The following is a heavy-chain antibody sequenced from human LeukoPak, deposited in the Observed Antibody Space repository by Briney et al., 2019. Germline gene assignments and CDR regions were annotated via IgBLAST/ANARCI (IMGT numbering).Heavy chain of an antibody. CDR2: ISSSATTT. CDR3: ARANNWNYPYYFDY. D-gene: IGHD1-7*01. CDR1: GFTFHDYY. J-gene: IGHJ4*01. Sequence: GGSLRLSCAASGFTFHDYYMSWIRQAPGKGLEWVSYISSSATTTYYADSVRGRFTISRDNTKKSLYLQLTSLRAEDTAVYYCARANNWNYPYYFDYWGHGTLVTVSS. V-gene: IGHV3-11*01.